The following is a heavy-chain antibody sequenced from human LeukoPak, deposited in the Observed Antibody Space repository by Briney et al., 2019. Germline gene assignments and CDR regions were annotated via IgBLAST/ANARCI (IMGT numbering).Heavy chain of an antibody. J-gene: IGHJ4*02. D-gene: IGHD1-7*01. Sequence: SVKVSCKASGGTFSSYAISWVRQAPGQGLEWMGGIIPIFGTANYAQKFQGRVTITADESTSTAYMELSSLRSGDTAVYYCARGAGTASPYDYWGQGTLVTVSS. CDR1: GGTFSSYA. V-gene: IGHV1-69*13. CDR2: IIPIFGTA. CDR3: ARGAGTASPYDY.